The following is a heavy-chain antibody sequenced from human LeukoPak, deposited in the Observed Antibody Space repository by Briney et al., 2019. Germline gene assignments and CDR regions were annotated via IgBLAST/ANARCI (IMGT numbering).Heavy chain of an antibody. CDR3: AKTLSCSSGWVY. D-gene: IGHD6-19*01. V-gene: IGHV3-23*01. CDR1: GFTFSNYA. Sequence: PGGSLRLSCAASGFTFSNYAMTWVRQAPGKGLEWVSAISGSGGSTYYADSVKARFSISRDNSKSTVYLQMNSLRAEDTAVYYCAKTLSCSSGWVYWGQGTLVTVSS. J-gene: IGHJ4*02. CDR2: ISGSGGST.